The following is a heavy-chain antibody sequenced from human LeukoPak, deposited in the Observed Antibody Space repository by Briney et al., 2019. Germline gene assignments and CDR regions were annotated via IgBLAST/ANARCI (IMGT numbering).Heavy chain of an antibody. D-gene: IGHD3-22*01. V-gene: IGHV4-59*01. CDR2: IYYCGST. Sequence: SETLSLTCTVSGGSITNYFWTWIRQPPGKGLEWIGYIYYCGSTDYNPSLKSRVTISVDTSKNQFSLKLSSVTAADTAVYFCARAGYYDSGGYNGYFDYWGQGTLVTVSS. J-gene: IGHJ4*02. CDR3: ARAGYYDSGGYNGYFDY. CDR1: GGSITNYF.